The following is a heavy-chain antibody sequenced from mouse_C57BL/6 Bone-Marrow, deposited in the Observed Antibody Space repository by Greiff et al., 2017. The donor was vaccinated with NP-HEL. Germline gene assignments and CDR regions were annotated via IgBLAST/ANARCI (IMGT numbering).Heavy chain of an antibody. V-gene: IGHV6-6*01. CDR3: TSSWKLRTWFAY. Sequence: EVKLQESGGGLVQPGGSMKLSCAASGFTFSDAWMDWVRQSPEQGLEWVAEIRNKANNHATYYAESVKGRFTISRDDSKSSVYLQMNSLRAEDTGIYYGTSSWKLRTWFAYWGQGTLVTVSA. CDR1: GFTFSDAW. CDR2: IRNKANNHAT. J-gene: IGHJ3*01. D-gene: IGHD2-4*01.